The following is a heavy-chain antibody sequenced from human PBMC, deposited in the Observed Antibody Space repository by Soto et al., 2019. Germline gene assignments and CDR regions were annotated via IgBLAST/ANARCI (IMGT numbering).Heavy chain of an antibody. Sequence: LVTVSCKASGGTFSSYTISWVRQKPGQGLEWMGTIIPILGIANYAQKFQGRVTITADKSTSTAYMELSSLRSEDTAVYYCARDQSTTGTTPWFDPWGQGTLVTVSS. CDR3: ARDQSTTGTTPWFDP. CDR1: GGTFSSYT. J-gene: IGHJ5*02. V-gene: IGHV1-69*04. D-gene: IGHD1-1*01. CDR2: IIPILGIA.